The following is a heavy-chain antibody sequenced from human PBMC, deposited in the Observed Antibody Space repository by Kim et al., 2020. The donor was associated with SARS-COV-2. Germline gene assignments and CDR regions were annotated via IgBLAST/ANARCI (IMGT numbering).Heavy chain of an antibody. V-gene: IGHV3-30*18. Sequence: GGSLRLSCAASGFTFSSYGMHWVRQAPGKGLEWVAVISYDGSNKNYADSVKGRFTISRDNSKNTLYLQMNSLRAEDTAVYYCAKDGGRWLQLVYFDYWGQGTLVTVSS. CDR2: ISYDGSNK. CDR1: GFTFSSYG. D-gene: IGHD5-12*01. CDR3: AKDGGRWLQLVYFDY. J-gene: IGHJ4*02.